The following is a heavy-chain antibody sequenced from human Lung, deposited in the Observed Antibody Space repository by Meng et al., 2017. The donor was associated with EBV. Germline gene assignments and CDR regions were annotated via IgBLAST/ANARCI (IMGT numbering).Heavy chain of an antibody. D-gene: IGHD3-3*02. CDR2: INEDGRTT. Sequence: VALGDSGVSVVQPGGLLRLSCAASGFTLSSYWMHWVRQAPGKGLEWISRINEDGRTTSYADSVKGRFTISRDNTKNTLYLQLNSLRVDDTALYFCSRDLAGPYDDWGQGTLVTVSS. CDR1: GFTLSSYW. CDR3: SRDLAGPYDD. V-gene: IGHV3-74*01. J-gene: IGHJ4*02.